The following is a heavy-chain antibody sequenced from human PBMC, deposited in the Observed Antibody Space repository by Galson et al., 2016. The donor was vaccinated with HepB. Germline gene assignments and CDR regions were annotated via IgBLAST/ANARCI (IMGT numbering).Heavy chain of an antibody. CDR1: GFNFRSYG. D-gene: IGHD3-3*01. Sequence: SLRLSCAASGFNFRSYGMHWVRQTPGKGLEWVAGLWYDGSHKNYADSVKGRFTISRDDSKNTLYLQMNSLRAEDTALYYCARVPSGLGAIFGVVKPPDYWGQGSLVTVSS. CDR3: ARVPSGLGAIFGVVKPPDY. J-gene: IGHJ4*02. CDR2: LWYDGSHK. V-gene: IGHV3-33*01.